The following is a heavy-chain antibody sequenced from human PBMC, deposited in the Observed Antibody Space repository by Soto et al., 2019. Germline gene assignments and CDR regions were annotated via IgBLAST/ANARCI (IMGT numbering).Heavy chain of an antibody. Sequence: GESLKISCKGSGYSFTSYWIGWVRQMPGKGLEWMGIIYPGDSDTRYSPSFQGQVTISADKSISTAYLQWSSLKASDTAMYYCASSGGEQQPIDAFDIWGQGTMVTVSS. CDR3: ASSGGEQQPIDAFDI. V-gene: IGHV5-51*01. CDR1: GYSFTSYW. CDR2: IYPGDSDT. D-gene: IGHD6-13*01. J-gene: IGHJ3*02.